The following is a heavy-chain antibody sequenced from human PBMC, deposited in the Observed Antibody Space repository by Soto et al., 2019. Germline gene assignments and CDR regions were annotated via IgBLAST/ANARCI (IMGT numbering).Heavy chain of an antibody. Sequence: DVQLVESGGGLVQPGGSLRLSCVVSGFTFSNYWMHWVRQAPGKGLVWVSRINSDGRSTSYADSVKGRFTISRDNAKNTLYLQMNSLRAEDTAVYYCAHDLWSGCYAPDWGQGTLVTVSS. D-gene: IGHD3-3*01. V-gene: IGHV3-74*01. CDR2: INSDGRST. CDR3: AHDLWSGCYAPD. J-gene: IGHJ4*02. CDR1: GFTFSNYW.